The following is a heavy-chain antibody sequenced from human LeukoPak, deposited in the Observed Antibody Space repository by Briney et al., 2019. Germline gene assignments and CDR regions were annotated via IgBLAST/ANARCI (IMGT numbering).Heavy chain of an antibody. CDR2: IKSKTEGGTT. Sequence: GGSLRLSCLTSGFTFANASMSWVRQAPGKGLQWVGLIKSKTEGGTTFYAAPVKDRFRISRDDGRNTLYLQMNSLTVGDTGVYYCTTGNPWGQGTLVTVSS. CDR3: TTGNP. J-gene: IGHJ5*02. V-gene: IGHV3-15*01. CDR1: GFTFANAS.